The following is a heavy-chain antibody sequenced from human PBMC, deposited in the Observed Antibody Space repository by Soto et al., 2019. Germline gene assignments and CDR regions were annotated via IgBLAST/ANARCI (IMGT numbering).Heavy chain of an antibody. D-gene: IGHD3-22*01. CDR3: ARDLINYYDSSGYYLRYWYFDL. V-gene: IGHV1-69*01. J-gene: IGHJ2*01. CDR1: GGTFSSYA. Sequence: QVQLVQSGAEVKKPGSSVKVSCKASGGTFSSYAISWVRQAPGQGLEWMGGIIPIFGTANYAQKFQGRVTITADESTRTAYMELSSLRSEDTAVYYCARDLINYYDSSGYYLRYWYFDLWGRGTLVTVSS. CDR2: IIPIFGTA.